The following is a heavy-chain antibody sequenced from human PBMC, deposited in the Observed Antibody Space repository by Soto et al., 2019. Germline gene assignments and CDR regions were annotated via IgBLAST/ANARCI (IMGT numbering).Heavy chain of an antibody. J-gene: IGHJ4*02. CDR3: ASGGPEDNRNDGNFDY. CDR2: VVPKIGNI. D-gene: IGHD1-20*01. Sequence: QVQLVQSGAEVKKPGSSVKVSCKASGGSFSSYSINWVRQAPGQGLEWMGRVVPKIGNINFVRKFQGRLTLTADKSTRTAYMEPSRLRSEDTAVYLWASGGPEDNRNDGNFDYWGQGTQVTVSS. V-gene: IGHV1-69*02. CDR1: GGSFSSYS.